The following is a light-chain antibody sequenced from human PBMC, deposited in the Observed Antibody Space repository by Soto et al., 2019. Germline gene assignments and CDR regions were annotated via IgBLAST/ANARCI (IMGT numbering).Light chain of an antibody. CDR3: QHYET. V-gene: IGKV3-20*01. CDR2: GAS. CDR1: QSVSSSY. Sequence: IVLTQSPGTLSLSPGERATLSCRASQSVSSSYLAWYQQKPGQAPRLLIFGASSRATGIPDRFSGSGSGTDFNLTISRLEPEDFAVYYCQHYETFGQGTKVEIK. J-gene: IGKJ1*01.